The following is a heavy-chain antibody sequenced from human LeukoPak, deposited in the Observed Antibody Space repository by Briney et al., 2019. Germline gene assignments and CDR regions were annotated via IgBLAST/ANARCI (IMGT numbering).Heavy chain of an antibody. CDR2: FDPEDGET. Sequence: ASVKVSCKVSGYTLTELSMHWVRQAPGKGLEWMGGFDPEDGETIYAQKFQGRVTMTEDTSTDTAYMELSSLRSEDTAVYYCATRRLYDSSGYYYPHYFDYWGQGTLVTVSS. CDR3: ATRRLYDSSGYYYPHYFDY. D-gene: IGHD3-22*01. CDR1: GYTLTELS. J-gene: IGHJ4*02. V-gene: IGHV1-24*01.